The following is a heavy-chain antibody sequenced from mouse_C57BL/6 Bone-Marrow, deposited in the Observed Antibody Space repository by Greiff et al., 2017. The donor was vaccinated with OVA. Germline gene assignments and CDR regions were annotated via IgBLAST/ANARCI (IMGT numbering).Heavy chain of an antibody. CDR2: INPNNGGT. CDR1: GYTFTDYY. D-gene: IGHD1-1*01. Sequence: VQLQQSGPELVKPGASVKISCKASGYTFTDYYMNWVKQSHGKSLEWIGDINPNNGGTSYNQKLQGKATLTVDKSSSTAYMELRSLTSEDSAVYYCARGEENYARAMDYWGQGTSVTVSS. CDR3: ARGEENYARAMDY. J-gene: IGHJ4*01. V-gene: IGHV1-26*01.